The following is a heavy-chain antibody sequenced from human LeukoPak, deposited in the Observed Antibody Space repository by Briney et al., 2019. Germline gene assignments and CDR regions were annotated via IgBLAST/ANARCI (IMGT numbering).Heavy chain of an antibody. J-gene: IGHJ6*04. CDR1: VGSFSGYY. Sequence: SETLSLTCAVYVGSFSGYYWSWIRQPPGKGLEWIGEINHSGSTNYNSSLKSRVTISVDTSKNQFSLKLSSVTAADTAVYYCARGYYGSGSHCCHVDVWGKGTTITVSA. CDR2: INHSGST. CDR3: ARGYYGSGSHCCHVDV. D-gene: IGHD3-10*01. V-gene: IGHV4-34*01.